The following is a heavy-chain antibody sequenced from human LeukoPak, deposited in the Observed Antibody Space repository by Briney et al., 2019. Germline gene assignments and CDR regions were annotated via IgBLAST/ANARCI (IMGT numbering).Heavy chain of an antibody. V-gene: IGHV4-59*01. CDR1: GGSISSYY. CDR2: IYYSGST. Sequence: SQTLSLTCTVSGGSISSYYWSWIRQPPGKGLEWIRYIYYSGSTNYNPSLKSRVTISVDTSKNQFSLKLSSVTAADTAVYYCARDSHRPFGGAGWMDVWGKGTTVTISS. J-gene: IGHJ6*04. D-gene: IGHD3-16*01. CDR3: ARDSHRPFGGAGWMDV.